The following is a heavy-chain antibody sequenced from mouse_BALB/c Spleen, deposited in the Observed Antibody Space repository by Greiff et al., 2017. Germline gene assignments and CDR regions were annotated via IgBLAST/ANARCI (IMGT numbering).Heavy chain of an antibody. CDR2: IHPYNGDT. CDR1: GYSFTGYF. J-gene: IGHJ4*01. Sequence: VQLQQSGPELVKPGASVKISCKASGYSFTGYFMNWVMQSHGQSLEWIGRIHPYNGDTFYNQKFKGKATLTVDKSSSTAHMELRSLASEDSAVDYCARRGGRSYAMDYWGQGTSVTVSS. V-gene: IGHV1-20*02. CDR3: ARRGGRSYAMDY.